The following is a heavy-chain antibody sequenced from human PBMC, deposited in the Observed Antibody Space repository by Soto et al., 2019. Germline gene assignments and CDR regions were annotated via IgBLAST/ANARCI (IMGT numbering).Heavy chain of an antibody. CDR1: GYSFTSYW. CDR2: IDPIDSYT. V-gene: IGHV5-10-1*01. J-gene: IGHJ6*02. CDR3: ARPSHTYYDFWSGYYNDYYYGMDV. D-gene: IGHD3-3*01. Sequence: GESLKISCKGSGYSFTSYWISWVRQMPGKSLEWKGRIDPIDSYTNYSPSFQGHVTISADKSIITAYLQWSSLKASDTAMYYFARPSHTYYDFWSGYYNDYYYGMDVWGQGTTVTVSS.